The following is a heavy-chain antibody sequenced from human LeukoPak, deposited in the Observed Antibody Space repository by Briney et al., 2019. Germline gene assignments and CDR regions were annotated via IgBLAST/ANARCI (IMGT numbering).Heavy chain of an antibody. J-gene: IGHJ6*03. CDR3: ARGEGDYDMSWGYMDV. CDR2: INHSGST. V-gene: IGHV4-34*01. CDR1: GGSFSGYY. D-gene: IGHD3-9*01. Sequence: SETLSLXCAVYGGSFSGYYWSWIRQTPGKGLEWIGEINHSGSTNYNPSLKSRVTISVDTSKNQFSLKLSSVTAADTAVYYCARGEGDYDMSWGYMDVWGKGTTVTVSS.